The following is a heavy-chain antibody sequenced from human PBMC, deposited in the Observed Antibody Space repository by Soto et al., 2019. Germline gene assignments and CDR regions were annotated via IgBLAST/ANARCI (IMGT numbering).Heavy chain of an antibody. CDR1: GFTFYKYG. J-gene: IGHJ6*02. CDR2: ISHDGSNK. Sequence: QVQLVESGGGVVQPGRSLRLSCAASGFTFYKYGMHWVRQAPGKGLEWVALISHDGSNKYYVDSVKGRFTIARDNSKNTVFLQMNSLRPENTAVYFCAKDDSNRWYNYYAMDVWGQGTTVTVSS. D-gene: IGHD3-22*01. V-gene: IGHV3-30*18. CDR3: AKDDSNRWYNYYAMDV.